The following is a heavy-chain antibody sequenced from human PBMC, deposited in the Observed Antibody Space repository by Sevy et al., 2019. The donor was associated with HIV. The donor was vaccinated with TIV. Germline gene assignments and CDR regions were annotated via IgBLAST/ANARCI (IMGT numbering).Heavy chain of an antibody. J-gene: IGHJ4*02. Sequence: ASVKVSCKASGYTFTNYYIHWVRQAPGQGLEWMGWSNPNSGATNYAQKFQGRATMTRDTSISTAYMELGRLRSDDTALFYCARDLIEYQMLTFDYWGQGTLVTVSS. D-gene: IGHD3-16*01. CDR2: SNPNSGAT. CDR1: GYTFTNYY. V-gene: IGHV1-2*02. CDR3: ARDLIEYQMLTFDY.